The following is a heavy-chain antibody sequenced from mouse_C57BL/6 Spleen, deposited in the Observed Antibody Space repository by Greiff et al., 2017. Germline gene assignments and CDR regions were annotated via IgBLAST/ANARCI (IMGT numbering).Heavy chain of an antibody. CDR1: GYTFTSYW. Sequence: VQLQQPGAELVKPGASVKLSCKASGYTFTSYWMQWVKQRPGQGLEWIGEIDPSDSYTNYNQKFKGKATLTVDTSSSTAYMQLSSLTSEDSAVYYCASLTTVVERWYFDVWGTGTTVTVSS. CDR3: ASLTTVVERWYFDV. J-gene: IGHJ1*03. CDR2: IDPSDSYT. V-gene: IGHV1-50*01. D-gene: IGHD1-1*01.